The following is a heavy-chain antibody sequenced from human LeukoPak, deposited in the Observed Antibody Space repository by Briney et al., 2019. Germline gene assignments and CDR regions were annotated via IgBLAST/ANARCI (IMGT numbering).Heavy chain of an antibody. J-gene: IGHJ4*02. D-gene: IGHD5-18*01. CDR1: GFTFSSYS. CDR3: ARVTAMARNVGYYFDY. V-gene: IGHV3-21*01. Sequence: GGSLRLSCAASGFTFSSYSMNWVRQAPGTGLEWVSSISSSSSYIYYADSVKGRFTISRDNAKNSLYLQMNSLRAEDTAVYYCARVTAMARNVGYYFDYWGQGTLVTVSS. CDR2: ISSSSSYI.